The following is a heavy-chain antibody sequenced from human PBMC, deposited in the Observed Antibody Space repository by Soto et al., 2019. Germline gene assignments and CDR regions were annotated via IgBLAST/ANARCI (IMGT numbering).Heavy chain of an antibody. CDR3: AKDLGKIAAAGTARDDY. V-gene: IGHV3-23*01. CDR1: GFTFSSYA. J-gene: IGHJ4*02. Sequence: EVQLLESGGGLVQPGGSLRLSCAASGFTFSSYAMSWVRQAPGKGLEWVSAISGSGGSTYYADSVKGRFTISRDNSKTTLYLQMNSLRAEDTAVYYCAKDLGKIAAAGTARDDYWGQGTLVTVSS. CDR2: ISGSGGST. D-gene: IGHD6-13*01.